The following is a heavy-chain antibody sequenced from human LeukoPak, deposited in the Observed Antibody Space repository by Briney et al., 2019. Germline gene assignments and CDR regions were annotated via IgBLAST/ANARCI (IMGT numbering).Heavy chain of an antibody. CDR3: ARGGYCSSTSRYLHLAGPLDY. V-gene: IGHV1-2*02. D-gene: IGHD2-2*01. CDR1: GYTFTGYY. CDR2: INPNSGGT. J-gene: IGHJ4*02. Sequence: ASVKVSCKASGYTFTGYYMHWVRQAPGQGLEWMGWINPNSGGTNYAQKFQGRVTMTRDTSISTAYMELSRLRSDDTAVYYCARGGYCSSTSRYLHLAGPLDYWGQGTLVTVSS.